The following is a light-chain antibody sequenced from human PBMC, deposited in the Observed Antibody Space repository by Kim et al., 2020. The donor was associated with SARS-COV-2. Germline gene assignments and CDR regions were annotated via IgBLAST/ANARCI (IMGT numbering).Light chain of an antibody. CDR3: GTWDSSLSGV. V-gene: IGLV1-51*01. Sequence: PGQKVTISCSGSSSNIGNNYVSWYQQLPGTAPKLLIYDNNKRPSEIPDRFSGSKSGTSATLGITGLQTGDEADYYCGTWDSSLSGVFGTGTKVTVL. J-gene: IGLJ1*01. CDR1: SSNIGNNY. CDR2: DNN.